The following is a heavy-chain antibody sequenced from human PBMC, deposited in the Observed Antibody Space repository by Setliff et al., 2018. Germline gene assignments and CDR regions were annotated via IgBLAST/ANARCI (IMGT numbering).Heavy chain of an antibody. D-gene: IGHD5-12*01. CDR2: INYRGST. J-gene: IGHJ1*01. Sequence: KTSETLSLTCAVYGGSFSGYYWTWIRQPPGKGLEWIGEINYRGSTNYNPSLESRVTISVDTSTNQFSLNLRSVTAADTAMYYCARGGYFGYNADFWGRGTLVTVSS. CDR1: GGSFSGYY. CDR3: ARGGYFGYNADF. V-gene: IGHV4-34*01.